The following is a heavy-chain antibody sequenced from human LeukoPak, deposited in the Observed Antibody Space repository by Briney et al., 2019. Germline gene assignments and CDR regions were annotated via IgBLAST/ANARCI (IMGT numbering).Heavy chain of an antibody. CDR3: ARVDNGYSYGYPDY. Sequence: SVKVSCKASGGTFSSYAISWVRQAPGQGLEWMGGIIPIFGTANYAQKFQGRVTMTRDMSTSTVYMELSSLRSEDTAVYYCARVDNGYSYGYPDYWGQGTLVTVSS. CDR2: IIPIFGTA. D-gene: IGHD5-18*01. J-gene: IGHJ4*02. CDR1: GGTFSSYA. V-gene: IGHV1-69*05.